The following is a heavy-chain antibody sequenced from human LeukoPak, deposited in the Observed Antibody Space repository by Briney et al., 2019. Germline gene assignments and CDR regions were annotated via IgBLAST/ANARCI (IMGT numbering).Heavy chain of an antibody. Sequence: GGSLRLSCAASGFTFSSYAMSWVRQAPGKGLEWVSVIYSGGSTYYADSVKGRFTISRDNSKNTLYLQMNSLRAEDTAVYYCARDRDGYNLAFDYWGQGTLVTVSS. CDR2: IYSGGST. CDR1: GFTFSSYA. CDR3: ARDRDGYNLAFDY. J-gene: IGHJ4*02. V-gene: IGHV3-53*01. D-gene: IGHD5-24*01.